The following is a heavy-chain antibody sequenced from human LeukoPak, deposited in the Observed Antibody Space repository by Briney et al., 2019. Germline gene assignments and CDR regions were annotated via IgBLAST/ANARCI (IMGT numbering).Heavy chain of an antibody. Sequence: VGSLRLSCAASGFTFSSYWMSWVRQAPGKGLEWVANIKLVGGEKYYVDSVKGRFTISRDNAKNSLYLQMNSLRAEDTAVYYCARDRSGGSCYLDYWGQGTLVTVSS. V-gene: IGHV3-7*01. CDR1: GFTFSSYW. D-gene: IGHD2-15*01. CDR2: IKLVGGEK. CDR3: ARDRSGGSCYLDY. J-gene: IGHJ4*02.